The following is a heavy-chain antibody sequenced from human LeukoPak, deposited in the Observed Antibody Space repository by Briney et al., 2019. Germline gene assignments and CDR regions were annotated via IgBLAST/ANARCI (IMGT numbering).Heavy chain of an antibody. V-gene: IGHV3-21*01. CDR1: GFTFSSYS. CDR3: ASPAPRSYLDGSGNDAFDI. Sequence: GGSLRLSCAASGFTFSSYSMNWVRQAPGKGLEWVSSISSSSSYIYYADSVKGRFTIPRDNAKNSLYLQMNSLRPQDTAVYYFASPAPRSYLDGSGNDAFDIWGQGTMVTVSS. J-gene: IGHJ3*02. D-gene: IGHD3-22*01. CDR2: ISSSSSYI.